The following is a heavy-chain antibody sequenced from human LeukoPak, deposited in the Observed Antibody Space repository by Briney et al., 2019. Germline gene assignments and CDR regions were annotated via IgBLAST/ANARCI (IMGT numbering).Heavy chain of an antibody. CDR1: GGSISSYY. CDR3: ARGRGPNYYYYYMDV. D-gene: IGHD3-10*01. CDR2: IYTSGST. V-gene: IGHV4-4*07. Sequence: PSETLSLTCTVSGGSISSYYWSWIRQPGGKGLEWIGRIYTSGSTNYNPSLKSRVTMSVDTSKNQFSLKLSSVTAADTAVYYCARGRGPNYYYYYMDVWGKGTTVTVSS. J-gene: IGHJ6*03.